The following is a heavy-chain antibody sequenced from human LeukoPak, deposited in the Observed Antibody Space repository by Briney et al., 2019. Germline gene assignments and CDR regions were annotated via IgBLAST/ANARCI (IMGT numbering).Heavy chain of an antibody. CDR1: GFTFSSYG. J-gene: IGHJ4*02. V-gene: IGHV3-30*18. CDR3: AKNRPGIGIYFDS. CDR2: ISYDGSNK. Sequence: GSLRLSCAASGFTFSSYGMHWVRQAPGKGLEWVAVISYDGSNKYYADSVKGRFTISRDNSKNTLYLQINSLRAEDTAVYYCAKNRPGIGIYFDSWGQGALVTVSS. D-gene: IGHD3-10*01.